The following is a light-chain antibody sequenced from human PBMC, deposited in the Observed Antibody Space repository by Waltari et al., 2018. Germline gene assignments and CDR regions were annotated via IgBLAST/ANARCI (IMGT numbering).Light chain of an antibody. Sequence: EIVLTQSPGAMSLSHGGRATLSCRATQIITNNYLAWYQQKPGQAPRLLIFGASNRATGIPDRFSGSGSGTDFTLTIYGLEPEDSAVYYCQQYANSPLTFGGGATVAIK. V-gene: IGKV3-20*01. CDR1: QIITNNY. CDR3: QQYANSPLT. CDR2: GAS. J-gene: IGKJ4*01.